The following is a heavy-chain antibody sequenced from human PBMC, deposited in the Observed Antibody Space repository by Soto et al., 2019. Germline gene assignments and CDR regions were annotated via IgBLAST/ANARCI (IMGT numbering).Heavy chain of an antibody. Sequence: ASVKVSCKVSGYTLTELSMHWVRQAPGKGLEWMGGFDPEDGETIYAQEFQGRVTMTEDTSTDTAYMELSSLRSEDTAVYYCATDFQPSPGVVDLDYWGQGTLVTVSS. V-gene: IGHV1-24*01. D-gene: IGHD2-15*01. CDR1: GYTLTELS. J-gene: IGHJ4*02. CDR2: FDPEDGET. CDR3: ATDFQPSPGVVDLDY.